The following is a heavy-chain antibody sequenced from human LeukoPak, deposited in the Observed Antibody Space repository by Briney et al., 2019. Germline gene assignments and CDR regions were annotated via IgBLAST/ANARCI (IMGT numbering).Heavy chain of an antibody. D-gene: IGHD3-10*01. CDR2: IGWNSGSI. CDR3: AKDMFPYGSGSNLNY. CDR1: GFTFDDYA. V-gene: IGHV3-9*01. J-gene: IGHJ4*02. Sequence: GWSLILSCASSGFTFDDYAMHWVQQAPGKGLEWVSSIGWNSGSIGYADSVKGRFTISRNDAKNSLYLQMNSRTAEDTDLYYCAKDMFPYGSGSNLNYWGQGTLVTVSS.